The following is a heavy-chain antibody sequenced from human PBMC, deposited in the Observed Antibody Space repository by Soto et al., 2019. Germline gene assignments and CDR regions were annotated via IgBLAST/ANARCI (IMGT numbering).Heavy chain of an antibody. J-gene: IGHJ5*02. CDR1: GYILTELS. V-gene: IGHV1-24*01. D-gene: IGHD3-3*01. CDR3: ATYPPTIFGVVIYNWFDP. CDR2: FDPEDGET. Sequence: ASVKVSCKVSGYILTELSMHWVRQAPGKGLEWMGGFDPEDGETIYAQKFQGRVTMTEDTSTDTAYMELSSLRSEDTAVYYCATYPPTIFGVVIYNWFDPWGQGTLVTVSS.